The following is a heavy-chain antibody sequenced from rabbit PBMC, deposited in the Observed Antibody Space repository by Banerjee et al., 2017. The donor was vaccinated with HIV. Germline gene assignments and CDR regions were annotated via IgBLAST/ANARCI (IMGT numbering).Heavy chain of an antibody. J-gene: IGHJ3*01. V-gene: IGHV1S40*01. Sequence: LTCTASGFSFSSGYYMCWVRQAPGKGLEWIGCINTSSGSTYYASWAKGRFTISKTSSTTVTLEMTSLTDADTATYFCARDAGVIGWNFGLWGQGTLVTVS. D-gene: IGHD4-2*01. CDR1: GFSFSSGYY. CDR2: INTSSGST. CDR3: ARDAGVIGWNFGL.